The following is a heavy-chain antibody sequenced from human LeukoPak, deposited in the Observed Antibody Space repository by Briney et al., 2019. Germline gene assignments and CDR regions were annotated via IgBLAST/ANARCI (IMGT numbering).Heavy chain of an antibody. CDR2: IKQDGSEK. J-gene: IGHJ3*02. CDR3: ARPRGSYRDAFDI. V-gene: IGHV3-7*03. D-gene: IGHD1-26*01. CDR1: GFTFSHYW. Sequence: GGSLRLSCAAAGFTFSHYWMTWVRQAPGKGLEWVANIKQDGSEKYYVDSMKGRFTISRDNAKNSLYLQMNSLRAEDTAVYYCARPRGSYRDAFDIWGQGTMVTVSS.